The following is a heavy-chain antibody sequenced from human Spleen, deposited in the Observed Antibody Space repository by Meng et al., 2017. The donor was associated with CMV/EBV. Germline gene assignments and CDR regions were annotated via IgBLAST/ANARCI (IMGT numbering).Heavy chain of an antibody. CDR3: ARAGTYDFWSGYPPSG. CDR1: GTFSSYA. D-gene: IGHD3-3*01. V-gene: IGHV1-69*10. J-gene: IGHJ4*02. Sequence: GTFSSYAISWVRQAPGQGLEWMGGIIPILGIANYAQKFQGRVTITADKSTSTAYMELSSLRSEDTAVYYCARAGTYDFWSGYPPSGWGQGTLVTVSS. CDR2: IIPILGIA.